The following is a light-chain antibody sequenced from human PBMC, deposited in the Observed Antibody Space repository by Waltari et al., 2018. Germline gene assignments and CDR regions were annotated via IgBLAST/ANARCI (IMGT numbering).Light chain of an antibody. CDR2: GTS. Sequence: EIVLTQSPGTLSLSPGERATLSCRTSLSISSNYLAWYQQKPGQAPRLLIYGTSSRATGIPDRFSGSGSGTDFTLTISRLEPEDFAVYYCHQYGSSPPFTFGPGTKVDIK. V-gene: IGKV3-20*01. CDR3: HQYGSSPPFT. CDR1: LSISSNY. J-gene: IGKJ3*01.